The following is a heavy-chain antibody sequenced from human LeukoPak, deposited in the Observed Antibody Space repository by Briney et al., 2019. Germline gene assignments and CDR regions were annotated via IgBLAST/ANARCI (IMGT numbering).Heavy chain of an antibody. J-gene: IGHJ1*01. CDR1: GGSISSSSYY. D-gene: IGHD6-13*01. CDR3: ALGIAAAAHAEYFQH. V-gene: IGHV4-39*06. CDR2: IYYSGST. Sequence: SETLSLTCTVPGGSISSSSYYWGWIRQPPGKGLEWIGSIYYSGSTYYNPSLKSRVTISVDTSKNQFPLKLSSVTAADTAVYYCALGIAAAAHAEYFQHWGQGTLVTVSS.